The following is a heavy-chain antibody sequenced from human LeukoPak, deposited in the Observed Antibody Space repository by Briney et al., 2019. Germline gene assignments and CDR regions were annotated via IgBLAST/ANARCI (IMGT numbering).Heavy chain of an antibody. Sequence: GGSLRLSCAASGFTFSSYAMSWVRQAPGKGLEWVSAISGSGRSTYYADSVKGRYTISRDNSENTLYLQMNSLRAEDTAVYYCAKHYSSSWYYFDYWGQGTLVTVSS. D-gene: IGHD6-13*01. CDR2: ISGSGRST. V-gene: IGHV3-23*01. CDR3: AKHYSSSWYYFDY. J-gene: IGHJ4*02. CDR1: GFTFSSYA.